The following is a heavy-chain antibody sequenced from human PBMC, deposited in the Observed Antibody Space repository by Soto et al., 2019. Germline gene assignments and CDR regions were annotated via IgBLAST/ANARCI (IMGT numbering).Heavy chain of an antibody. Sequence: SETLSLTCAVYGGSFSGYYWTWIRQPPGTGLEWIGEINHSGSTNYNPSLKSRVTISVDRSKNQFSLKLNSVTAADTAVYYCARDLWGYCGTDCYPLDVWGQGTTVTVSS. D-gene: IGHD2-21*02. CDR1: GGSFSGYY. J-gene: IGHJ6*02. V-gene: IGHV4-34*01. CDR3: ARDLWGYCGTDCYPLDV. CDR2: INHSGST.